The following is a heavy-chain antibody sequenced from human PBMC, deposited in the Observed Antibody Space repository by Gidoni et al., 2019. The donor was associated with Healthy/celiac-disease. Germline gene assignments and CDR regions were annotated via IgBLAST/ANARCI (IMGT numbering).Heavy chain of an antibody. CDR3: ARDTPGATMVRGVVYYFDY. CDR1: AFTFSSYS. J-gene: IGHJ4*02. Sequence: EVQLVESGGGLVQPGGSLRLSCAASAFTFSSYSMYWVRQAPVKGLEWVSYISSSSSTIYYADSVKGRFTISRDNAKNSLYLQMNSLRDEDTAVYYCARDTPGATMVRGVVYYFDYWGQGTLVTVSS. CDR2: ISSSSSTI. V-gene: IGHV3-48*02. D-gene: IGHD3-10*01.